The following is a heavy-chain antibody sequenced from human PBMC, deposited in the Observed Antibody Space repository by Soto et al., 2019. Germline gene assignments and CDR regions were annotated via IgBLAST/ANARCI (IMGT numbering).Heavy chain of an antibody. CDR1: GGSISSGDYY. J-gene: IGHJ4*02. V-gene: IGHV4-30-4*01. Sequence: SETLSLTCTVSGGSISSGDYYWSWIRQPPGKGLEWIGYIYYSGSTYYNPSLKSRVTISVDTSKNQFSLKLSSVTAADTAVYYCARVRAIAARRPVFDYWGQGTLVTSPQ. CDR3: ARVRAIAARRPVFDY. D-gene: IGHD6-6*01. CDR2: IYYSGST.